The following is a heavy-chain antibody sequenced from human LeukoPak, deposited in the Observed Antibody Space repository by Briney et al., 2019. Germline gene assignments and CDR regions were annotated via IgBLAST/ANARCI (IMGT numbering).Heavy chain of an antibody. Sequence: ASVKVSCKASGYTFTGYYMHWVRQAPGQGLEWMGWINPNSGGTNYAQKFQGRVTMTRDTSISTAYMELSRLRSDDTAVYYGARDETDFWSGYYGGFDPWGQGTLVTVSS. V-gene: IGHV1-2*02. CDR1: GYTFTGYY. CDR2: INPNSGGT. D-gene: IGHD3-3*01. J-gene: IGHJ5*02. CDR3: ARDETDFWSGYYGGFDP.